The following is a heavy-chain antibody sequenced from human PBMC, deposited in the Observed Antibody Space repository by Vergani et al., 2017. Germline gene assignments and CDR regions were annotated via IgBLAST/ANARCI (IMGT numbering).Heavy chain of an antibody. Sequence: EVQLVESGGGLVQPGRSLRLSCAASGFTFDDYAMHWVRQAPGKGLEWVSGISWNSGRIGYADSMKGRFTISRDNAKNSLYLQMNSLRAEDTALYYCAKVASLRSYYYYYYMDVWGKGTTVTVSS. V-gene: IGHV3-9*01. D-gene: IGHD2-21*01. J-gene: IGHJ6*03. CDR3: AKVASLRSYYYYYYMDV. CDR1: GFTFDDYA. CDR2: ISWNSGRI.